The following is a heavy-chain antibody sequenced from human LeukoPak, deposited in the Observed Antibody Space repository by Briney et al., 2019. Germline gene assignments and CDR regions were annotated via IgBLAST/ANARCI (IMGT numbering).Heavy chain of an antibody. J-gene: IGHJ4*02. CDR2: ISSSSSYI. CDR3: ARDLMGYDILTGYYPRGFDY. V-gene: IGHV3-21*01. CDR1: GFTFSSYS. Sequence: GGSLRLSCAAPGFTFSSYSMNWVRQAPGKGLEWVSSISSSSSYIYYADSVKGRFTISRDNAKNSLYLQMNSLRAEDTAVYYCARDLMGYDILTGYYPRGFDYWGQGTLVTVSS. D-gene: IGHD3-9*01.